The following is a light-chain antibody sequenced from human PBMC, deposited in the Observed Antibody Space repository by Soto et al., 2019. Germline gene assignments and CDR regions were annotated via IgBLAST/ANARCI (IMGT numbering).Light chain of an antibody. CDR1: SSNIGGNS. CDR2: DDN. J-gene: IGLJ1*01. Sequence: QSVLTQPPSVSAAPGQKVTISCSGSSSNIGGNSVSWYQQLPGTAPKLLIYDDNKRPSGIPDRFSGSKSGTSATLGITGFQTGDEADYYWGSLHGSLSAYLFGNRTKVTV. CDR3: GSLHGSLSAYL. V-gene: IGLV1-51*01.